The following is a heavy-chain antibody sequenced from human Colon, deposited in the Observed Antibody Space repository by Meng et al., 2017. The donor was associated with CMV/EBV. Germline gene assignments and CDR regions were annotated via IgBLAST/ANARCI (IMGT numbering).Heavy chain of an antibody. V-gene: IGHV1-2*02. J-gene: IGHJ3*02. CDR3: VRERTTTTQSAFAI. CDR2: INPNSGGT. D-gene: IGHD1-1*01. Sequence: ASVKVSCKTSGYSFTDYYIHWVRQAPGQGLEWMGWINPNSGGTARARKFQGRVTLTRDTSTNTAYMELRSLRSDDTALYYCVRERTTTTQSAFAIWGQGTKVTVSS. CDR1: GYSFTDYY.